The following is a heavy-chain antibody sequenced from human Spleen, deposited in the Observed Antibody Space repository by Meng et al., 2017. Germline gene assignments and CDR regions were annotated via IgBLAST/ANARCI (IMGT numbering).Heavy chain of an antibody. CDR2: INHSGST. D-gene: IGHD3-16*02. CDR3: ARGRIGDYVWGGYRYTLDY. J-gene: IGHJ4*02. Sequence: GSLRLSCAVYGGSFSGYYWSWIRQPPGKGLEWIGEINHSGSTNYNPSLKSRVTISVDTSKNQFSLKLSSVTAADTAVYYCARGRIGDYVWGGYRYTLDYWGQGTLVTVSS. CDR1: GGSFSGYY. V-gene: IGHV4-34*01.